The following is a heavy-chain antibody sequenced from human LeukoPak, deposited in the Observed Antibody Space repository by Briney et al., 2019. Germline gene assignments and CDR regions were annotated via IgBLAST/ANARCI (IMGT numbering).Heavy chain of an antibody. D-gene: IGHD3-22*01. CDR1: GFTFSSYW. Sequence: PGGSLRLSCAASGFTFSSYWMHWVRQAPGKGLVWVSRINSDGSSTSYADSVKGRFTISRDNAKNTLYLQMNSLRAEDTAVYYCTYLAYYYDGSGELNWFDPWGQGTLVTVSS. V-gene: IGHV3-74*01. CDR2: INSDGSST. J-gene: IGHJ5*02. CDR3: TYLAYYYDGSGELNWFDP.